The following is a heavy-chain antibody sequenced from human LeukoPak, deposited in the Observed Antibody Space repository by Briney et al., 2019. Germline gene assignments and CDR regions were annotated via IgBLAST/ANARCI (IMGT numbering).Heavy chain of an antibody. CDR3: AKDIGAAAGTDFDY. J-gene: IGHJ4*02. V-gene: IGHV3-53*05. Sequence: PGGSLRLSCAASGFTVSSNYMSWVRQAPGKGLEWVSVIYSGGSTYYADSVKGRFTISRDNAKNSLYLQMNSLRAEDTALYYCAKDIGAAAGTDFDYWGQGTLVTVSS. D-gene: IGHD6-13*01. CDR2: IYSGGST. CDR1: GFTVSSNY.